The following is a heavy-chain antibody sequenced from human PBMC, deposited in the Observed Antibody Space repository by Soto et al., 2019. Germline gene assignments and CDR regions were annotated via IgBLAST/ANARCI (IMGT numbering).Heavy chain of an antibody. J-gene: IGHJ6*02. CDR2: ISAYNGNT. Sequence: ASVKVSCKASGYTFTSYGISWVRQAPGQGLEWMGWISAYNGNTNYAQKLQGRVTMTTDTSTSTAYMEPRSLRSDDTAVYYCARDEIAVAGTNYYGMDVWGQGTTVTVS. CDR1: GYTFTSYG. V-gene: IGHV1-18*04. D-gene: IGHD6-19*01. CDR3: ARDEIAVAGTNYYGMDV.